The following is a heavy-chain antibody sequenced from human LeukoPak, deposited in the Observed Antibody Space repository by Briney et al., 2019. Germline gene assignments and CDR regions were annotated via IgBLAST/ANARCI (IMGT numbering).Heavy chain of an antibody. D-gene: IGHD6-13*01. CDR2: ISDSGGST. V-gene: IGHV3-23*01. CDR1: GFTFKTYA. CDR3: ARDIAGAHYYYYYMDV. Sequence: GGSLRLSCAASGFTFKTYAMSWVRQAPGKGLEWVSTISDSGGSTYYADSVKGRFTISRDNSKNTLYLQMNSLRAEDTAVYYCARDIAGAHYYYYYMDVWGKGTTVTVSS. J-gene: IGHJ6*03.